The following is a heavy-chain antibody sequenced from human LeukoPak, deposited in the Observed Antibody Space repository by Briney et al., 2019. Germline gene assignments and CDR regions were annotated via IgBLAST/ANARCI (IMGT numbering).Heavy chain of an antibody. CDR1: GLTFSGQW. Sequence: GGSRRLSCVASGLTFSGQWLNWVRQAPGQGLEWVANIKHDGREKYYVDSVKGRFTISRDDGQNSLSLHMNSVRAEDTAVYYCGYTNNFYHWGQGALVVVSA. J-gene: IGHJ4*02. CDR2: IKHDGREK. CDR3: GYTNNFYH. D-gene: IGHD3-16*02. V-gene: IGHV3-7*01.